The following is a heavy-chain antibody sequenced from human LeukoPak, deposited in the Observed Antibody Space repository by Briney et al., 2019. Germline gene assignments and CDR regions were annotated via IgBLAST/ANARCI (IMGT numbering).Heavy chain of an antibody. Sequence: PGRSLRLSCAASGYTFSSYGVHWVRQAPGKGLEWVAVIWYDGSNKYYADSVKGRFTISRDNSKNTLYLQMNSLRAEDTAVYYCAKEVASMVLGSWGQGTLVTVSS. CDR2: IWYDGSNK. J-gene: IGHJ5*02. CDR1: GYTFSSYG. CDR3: AKEVASMVLGS. D-gene: IGHD3-10*01. V-gene: IGHV3-33*06.